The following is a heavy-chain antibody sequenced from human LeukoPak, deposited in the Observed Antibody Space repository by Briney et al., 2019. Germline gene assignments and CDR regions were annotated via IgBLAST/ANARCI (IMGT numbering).Heavy chain of an antibody. Sequence: SETLSLTCTVSGGSISSYYWSWIRQPPGKGLEWIGYIYYSGSTNYNPSLKSRVTISVDTSKNQFSLKLSSVTAADTAVYYCARGGGLRYDFWSGYYGDYYMDVWGKGTMVTVSS. D-gene: IGHD3-3*01. J-gene: IGHJ6*03. V-gene: IGHV4-59*01. CDR1: GGSISSYY. CDR2: IYYSGST. CDR3: ARGGGLRYDFWSGYYGDYYMDV.